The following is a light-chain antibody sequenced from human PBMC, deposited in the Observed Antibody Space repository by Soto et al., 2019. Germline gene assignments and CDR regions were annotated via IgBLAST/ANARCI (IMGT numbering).Light chain of an antibody. CDR2: WAS. CDR3: QQYYTTPDGT. CDR1: QNVLYSSNNKNY. Sequence: DIVLTQSPDSLAVSLGERATINCKSSQNVLYSSNNKNYLAWYQQKPGQPPKLLIYWASTRESGVPDRFSGSGSGTDFTLTISSLQAEDVAVYYCQQYYTTPDGTFGQGTKLEIK. J-gene: IGKJ2*01. V-gene: IGKV4-1*01.